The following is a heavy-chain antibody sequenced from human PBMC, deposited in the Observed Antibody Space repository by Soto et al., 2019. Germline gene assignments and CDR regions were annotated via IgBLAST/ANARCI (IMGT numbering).Heavy chain of an antibody. D-gene: IGHD4-17*01. V-gene: IGHV1-18*01. Sequence: QVQLVQSGVEVKKVGASVKVSCEASGYTFIGYGISWVRQAPGQGLEWMGWISTFKGDTNYAQSLEGRLNLTADISTNTAYMESRSLKSDDTAVYYCARDYGDYPTYYAMDIWGQGTTVAVSS. CDR2: ISTFKGDT. J-gene: IGHJ6*02. CDR1: GYTFIGYG. CDR3: ARDYGDYPTYYAMDI.